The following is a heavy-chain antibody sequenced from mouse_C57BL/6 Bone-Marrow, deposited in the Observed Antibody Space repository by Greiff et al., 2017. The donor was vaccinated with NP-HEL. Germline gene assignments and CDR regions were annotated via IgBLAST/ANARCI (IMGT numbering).Heavy chain of an antibody. J-gene: IGHJ1*03. CDR2: ISSGSSTI. V-gene: IGHV5-17*01. CDR1: GFTFSDYG. CDR3: ARPYPSYYYGSSWYFDV. Sequence: DVQLQESGGGLVKPGGSLKLSCAASGFTFSDYGMHWVRQAPEKGLEWVAYISSGSSTIYYADTVKGRFTISRDNAKNTLFLQMTSLRSEDTAMYYCARPYPSYYYGSSWYFDVWGTGTTVTVSS. D-gene: IGHD1-1*01.